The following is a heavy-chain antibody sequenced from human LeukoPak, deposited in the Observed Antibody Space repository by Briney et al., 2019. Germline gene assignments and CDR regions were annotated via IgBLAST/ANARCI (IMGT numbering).Heavy chain of an antibody. CDR3: ATHGVPIYFDF. V-gene: IGHV3-23*01. Sequence: GGSLRLSCAASGFTFHSSAMSWVRQAPGKGLEWVSSISDSGDNTYYADSVKGCFIISRDNSKNTLYLQMNSLRAEDTAVYYCATHGVPIYFDFWGQGALITVSS. D-gene: IGHD2-8*01. CDR2: ISDSGDNT. CDR1: GFTFHSSA. J-gene: IGHJ4*02.